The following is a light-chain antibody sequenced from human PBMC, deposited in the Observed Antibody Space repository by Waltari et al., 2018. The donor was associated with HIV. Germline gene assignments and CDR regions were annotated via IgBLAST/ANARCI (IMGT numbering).Light chain of an antibody. CDR2: STS. J-gene: IGKJ1*01. CDR1: QTISGNY. V-gene: IGKV3-20*01. CDR3: QQYSNSLSWT. Sequence: EIVLTQSPGTLSLFPGERATLSCRASQTISGNYVAWYQQKHGQPPRLLVHSTSSRATGIPDRFSGSGSGTDFTLTINRLEPEDFAVYYCQQYSNSLSWTFGQGTKVEVE.